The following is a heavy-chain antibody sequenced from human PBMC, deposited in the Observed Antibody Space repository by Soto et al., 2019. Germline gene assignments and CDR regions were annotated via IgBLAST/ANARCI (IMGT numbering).Heavy chain of an antibody. Sequence: LRLSCAASGFTFSSYAMSWVRQAPGKGLDWVSTISNRGGSTYYADSVKGRFTISRDNSKDTVYLQMNSLRAEDTAVYYCARLVWTRAADYFDYWGQGTLVTVSS. CDR1: GFTFSSYA. J-gene: IGHJ4*02. CDR3: ARLVWTRAADYFDY. CDR2: ISNRGGST. D-gene: IGHD1-1*01. V-gene: IGHV3-23*01.